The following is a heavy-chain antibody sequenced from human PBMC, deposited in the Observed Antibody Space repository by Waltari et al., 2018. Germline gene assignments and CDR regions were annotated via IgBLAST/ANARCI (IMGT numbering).Heavy chain of an antibody. D-gene: IGHD2-15*01. J-gene: IGHJ4*02. V-gene: IGHV4-4*02. Sequence: QLQLQQSGPGLVKPSESLSLACTVPGDSMSGSYWWSWVRQSPGKGLEWIGQINRSGRTNYHPAFETRVIVSIDTSNNQFSLKFPSATAADTAVYYCARDRGRGIYLDSWGQGTLVTVSP. CDR2: INRSGRT. CDR1: GDSMSGSYW. CDR3: ARDRGRGIYLDS.